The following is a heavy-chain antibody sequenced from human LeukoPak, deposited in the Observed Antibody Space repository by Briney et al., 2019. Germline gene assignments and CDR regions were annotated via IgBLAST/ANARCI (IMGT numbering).Heavy chain of an antibody. CDR1: GYTFTSYG. D-gene: IGHD3-10*01. CDR3: ARPYYSGSGSLDY. CDR2: ISPHNGNT. V-gene: IGHV1-18*01. J-gene: IGHJ4*02. Sequence: ASVKVSCKASGYTFTSYGISWVRQAPGQSLEWMGWISPHNGNTNYVQKLQDRVTMTTDASTSTAYMELRSLRPDDTAVYYCARPYYSGSGSLDYWGQGTLVTVSS.